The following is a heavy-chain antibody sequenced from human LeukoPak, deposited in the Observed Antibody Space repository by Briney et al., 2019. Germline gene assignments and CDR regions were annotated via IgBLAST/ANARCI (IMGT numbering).Heavy chain of an antibody. D-gene: IGHD3-22*01. CDR1: GFTFSDYY. CDR3: ARASLYYYNSSGYSTHNWFDP. V-gene: IGHV3-11*01. Sequence: PGGSLRLSCAASGFTFSDYYMSWIRQAPGKGLEWVSYISSSGSTIYYADSVKGRFTISRDNAKNSLYLQMNSLRAEDTAVYYCARASLYYYNSSGYSTHNWFDPWGRGTLVTVSS. CDR2: ISSSGSTI. J-gene: IGHJ5*02.